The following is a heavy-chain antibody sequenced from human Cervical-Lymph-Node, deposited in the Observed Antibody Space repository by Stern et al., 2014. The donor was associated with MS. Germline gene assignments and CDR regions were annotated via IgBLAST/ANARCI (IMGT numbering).Heavy chain of an antibody. D-gene: IGHD2-21*02. CDR1: GGTFSTYT. CDR3: ARSLRSVVVTALTGYYFDY. CDR2: IIPIFGTA. V-gene: IGHV1-69*01. Sequence: QVQLVESGAEVKKPGSSVKVSCKASGGTFSTYTISWVRQAPGQGLEWMGGIIPIFGTANYAQKFQGRGTITADESTSTAYMELSSLRSEDTAVYYCARSLRSVVVTALTGYYFDYWGQGTLVTVSS. J-gene: IGHJ4*02.